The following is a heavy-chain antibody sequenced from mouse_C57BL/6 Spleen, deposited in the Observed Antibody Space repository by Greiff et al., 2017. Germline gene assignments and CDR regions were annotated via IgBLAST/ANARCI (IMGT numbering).Heavy chain of an antibody. CDR3: ARAPYGSSYVGAY. V-gene: IGHV5S21*01. J-gene: IGHJ3*01. Sequence: EVQGVESGEGLVKPGGSLKLSCAASGFTFSSYAMSWVRQTPEKRLEWVAYISSGGDYIYYADTVKGRFTISRENARNTLYLEMSSLKSEDTAMYYCARAPYGSSYVGAYWGQGTLVTVSA. CDR2: ISSGGDYI. CDR1: GFTFSSYA. D-gene: IGHD1-1*01.